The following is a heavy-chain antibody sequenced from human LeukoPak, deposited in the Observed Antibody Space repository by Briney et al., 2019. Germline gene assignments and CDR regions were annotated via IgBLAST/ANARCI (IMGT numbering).Heavy chain of an antibody. CDR2: IKRDGSEK. Sequence: QAGGSLRLSCAASGFIFTNYFMSWVRQAPGKGLEWVASIKRDGSEKYYVDSVRGRFTISRDNTKNSLYLQMSSLRAEDTAVYYCATDRGWRTSGYYLYYFEYWGQGTLVTFSS. D-gene: IGHD3-3*01. CDR1: GFIFTNYF. V-gene: IGHV3-7*01. CDR3: ATDRGWRTSGYYLYYFEY. J-gene: IGHJ4*02.